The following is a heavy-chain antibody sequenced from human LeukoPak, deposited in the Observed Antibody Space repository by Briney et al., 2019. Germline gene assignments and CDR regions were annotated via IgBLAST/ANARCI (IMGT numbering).Heavy chain of an antibody. D-gene: IGHD3-9*01. Sequence: ASVTVSCRSSGYPFIDYYIHWLRQAPGQGLESMGWINPNSGVATYPQKFKGRITVTRDTSISTVYMELTSLRPDDTAIYFCARDAYNILTGYAPGRNWFAHWGPGTLVTVSS. CDR1: GYPFIDYY. V-gene: IGHV1-2*02. J-gene: IGHJ5*02. CDR2: INPNSGVA. CDR3: ARDAYNILTGYAPGRNWFAH.